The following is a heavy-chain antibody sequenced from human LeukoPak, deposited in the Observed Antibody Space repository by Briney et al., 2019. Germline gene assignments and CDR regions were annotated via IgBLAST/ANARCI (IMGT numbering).Heavy chain of an antibody. CDR1: GGTFSSYA. V-gene: IGHV1-69*05. CDR2: IIPILGTA. CDR3: ARVGSYCSSTSCMNNI. J-gene: IGHJ3*02. D-gene: IGHD2-2*01. Sequence: ASVEVSCKASGGTFSSYAISWVRQAPGQGLEWMGGIIPILGTANYAQKFQGRVTITTDESTSTAYMELSSLRSEDTAVYYCARVGSYCSSTSCMNNIWGQGTMVSVSS.